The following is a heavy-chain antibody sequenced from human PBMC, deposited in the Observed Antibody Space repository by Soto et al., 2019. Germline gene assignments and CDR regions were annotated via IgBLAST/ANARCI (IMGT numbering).Heavy chain of an antibody. Sequence: SETLSLTCTVSGGSISSGDYYWGWSRQPPGKGLEWIGYIYYSGSTDYNSSLKSRITISVDTSKNQFSLKLSSVTAADTAVYYCARGRRYSSSWYYFDYWGQGTLVTVSS. D-gene: IGHD6-13*01. CDR2: IYYSGST. CDR3: ARGRRYSSSWYYFDY. CDR1: GGSISSGDYY. J-gene: IGHJ4*02. V-gene: IGHV4-30-4*01.